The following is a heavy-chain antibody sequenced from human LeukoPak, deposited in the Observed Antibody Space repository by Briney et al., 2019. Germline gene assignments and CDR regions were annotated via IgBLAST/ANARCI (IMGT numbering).Heavy chain of an antibody. D-gene: IGHD3-10*01. J-gene: IGHJ5*02. CDR1: GFTFSSYG. V-gene: IGHV3-33*01. CDR2: IWYDGSNK. Sequence: QSGGSLRLSCAASGFTFSSYGMHWVRQAPGKGLEWVAVIWYDGSNKYYADSVKGRFTISRDNSKNTLYLQMNSLRAEDTAVYFCAVRDLPRDPWGQGTLVTVSS. CDR3: AVRDLPRDP.